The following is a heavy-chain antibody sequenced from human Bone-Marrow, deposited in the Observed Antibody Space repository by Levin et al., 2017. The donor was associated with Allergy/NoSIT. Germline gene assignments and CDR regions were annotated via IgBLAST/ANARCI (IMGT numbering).Heavy chain of an antibody. J-gene: IGHJ4*02. V-gene: IGHV3-49*03. CDR2: IRSKGYGGTT. Sequence: GGSLRLSCTGSGFTFGDYAVSWFRQAPGKGLEWVGLIRSKGYGGTTEYAASVKGRFTISRDDSKSIAYLQMNRLQSEDTALYYCTRGPRPFMLGRVLPTFDYWGQGTLVTVSS. CDR1: GFTFGDYA. CDR3: TRGPRPFMLGRVLPTFDY. D-gene: IGHD3-16*01.